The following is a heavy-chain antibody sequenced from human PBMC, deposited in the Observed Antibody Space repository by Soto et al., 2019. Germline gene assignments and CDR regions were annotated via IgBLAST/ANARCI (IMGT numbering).Heavy chain of an antibody. Sequence: GGSLRLSCAASGFTFSSYAMSWVRQAPGKGLEWVSAISGSGGSTYYADSVKGRFTISRDNSKNTLYLQMNSLRAEDTAVYYCAKKVPRSLSTIFGVARGYLDYWGQGTLVTVSS. V-gene: IGHV3-23*01. CDR1: GFTFSSYA. CDR2: ISGSGGST. J-gene: IGHJ4*02. D-gene: IGHD3-3*01. CDR3: AKKVPRSLSTIFGVARGYLDY.